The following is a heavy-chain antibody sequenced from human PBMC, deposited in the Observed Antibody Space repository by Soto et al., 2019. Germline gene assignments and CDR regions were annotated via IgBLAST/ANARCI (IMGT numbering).Heavy chain of an antibody. CDR2: VSYDGSFK. Sequence: QVQLVESGGGVVQPGRSLRLSCAASGFTFSVYGMHWVRQAPGKGLEWVALVSYDGSFKYYADSVKGRFTISRDNSKNTLYLQMNSLRVEDTAVYYCAKDGSHLAVAGTSPTSYFYGLAVWGQGTTVTVSS. D-gene: IGHD6-19*01. V-gene: IGHV3-30*18. CDR1: GFTFSVYG. CDR3: AKDGSHLAVAGTSPTSYFYGLAV. J-gene: IGHJ6*02.